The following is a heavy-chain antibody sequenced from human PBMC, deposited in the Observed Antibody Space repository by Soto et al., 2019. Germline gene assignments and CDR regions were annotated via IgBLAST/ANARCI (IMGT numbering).Heavy chain of an antibody. D-gene: IGHD2-15*01. CDR3: VKDDRILGRRYFDL. J-gene: IGHJ2*01. CDR1: GFTFSSYA. V-gene: IGHV3-23*01. Sequence: EEQLLESGGGLIQPGGSLRLACAASGFTFSSYAMTWVRQAPGKGLEWVSSIGFSDGGTYYADSVKGRLTISRDNSKNTLFLQMNSLRVEATAVYYCVKDDRILGRRYFDLWGRGTLVTVSS. CDR2: IGFSDGGT.